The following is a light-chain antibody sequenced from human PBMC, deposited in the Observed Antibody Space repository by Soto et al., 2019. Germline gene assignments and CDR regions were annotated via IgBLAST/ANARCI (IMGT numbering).Light chain of an antibody. CDR3: ASWEDSSNGPRMV. J-gene: IGLJ2*01. Sequence: QSVLTQPPSASGTPGQRVTISCSGSYSNIGTNTVSWYQRLPEAAPKRLIYSNNERPSGVPDRFSGSKSGNSASLAISGLQSEDEADYYCASWEDSSNGPRMVFGGGTKVTVL. CDR2: SNN. CDR1: YSNIGTNT. V-gene: IGLV1-44*01.